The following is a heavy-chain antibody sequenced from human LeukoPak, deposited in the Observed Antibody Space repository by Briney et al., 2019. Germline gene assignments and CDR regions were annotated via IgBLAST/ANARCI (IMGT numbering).Heavy chain of an antibody. V-gene: IGHV4-59*08. CDR1: GGSISSYY. CDR2: IYYSGNT. J-gene: IGHJ4*02. CDR3: ARQRGGSYYGDTYYFDY. D-gene: IGHD1-26*01. Sequence: SETLSLTCTVSGGSISSYYWSWIRQPPGKGLEWIGYIYYSGNTKYNPAPESRVTISLATPKNQFSLNLSSVTPADTAMYYCARQRGGSYYGDTYYFDYWGQGTLVTVSS.